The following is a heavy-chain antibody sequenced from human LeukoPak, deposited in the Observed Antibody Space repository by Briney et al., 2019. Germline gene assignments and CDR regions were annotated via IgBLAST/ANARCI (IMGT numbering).Heavy chain of an antibody. CDR3: ARDTSAWRYGMDV. Sequence: GGSLRLSCEASGFTFSSHWMSWVRQAPGKGLEWVAIIKQDGSEKDYVDSVTGRFTISRDNAKNSLYLRMNSLRDEDTAVYYCARDTSAWRYGMDVWGQGTTVTVSS. J-gene: IGHJ6*02. CDR1: GFTFSSHW. D-gene: IGHD6-19*01. V-gene: IGHV3-7*01. CDR2: IKQDGSEK.